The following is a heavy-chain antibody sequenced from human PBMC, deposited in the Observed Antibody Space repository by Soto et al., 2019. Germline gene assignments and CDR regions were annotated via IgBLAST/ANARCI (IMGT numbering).Heavy chain of an antibody. CDR1: GGSISSYY. D-gene: IGHD6-13*01. Sequence: SETLSLTCTVSGGSISSYYWSWIRQPPGKGLEWIGYIYYSGSTNYNPSLKSRVTISVDTSKNQFSLKLSSVTAADTAVYYCARQPNSSSWRSWFDPWGQGTLVTVSS. CDR3: ARQPNSSSWRSWFDP. CDR2: IYYSGST. J-gene: IGHJ5*02. V-gene: IGHV4-59*08.